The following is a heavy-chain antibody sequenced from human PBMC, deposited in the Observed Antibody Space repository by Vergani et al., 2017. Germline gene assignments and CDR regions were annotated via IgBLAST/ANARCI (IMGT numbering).Heavy chain of an antibody. J-gene: IGHJ4*02. V-gene: IGHV1-8*01. CDR1: GYTFIHYD. CDR2: MSPNSGNT. D-gene: IGHD6-6*01. Sequence: QVQLVQSGAEVRKPGASVKVSCKASGYTFIHYDISWVRQASGQRLEWMGWMSPNSGNTGYAQKFQGRMTMTRDTSIRTAFMELSSLTSDDTAVYYCVGGSSSTFDFWGQGTLVTVSS. CDR3: VGGSSSTFDF.